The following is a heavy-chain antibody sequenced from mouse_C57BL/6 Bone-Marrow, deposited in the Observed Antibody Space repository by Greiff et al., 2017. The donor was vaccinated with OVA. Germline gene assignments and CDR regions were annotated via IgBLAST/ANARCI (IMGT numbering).Heavy chain of an antibody. Sequence: DVMLVESGGGLVQPGESLKLSCESNEYEFPSHDMSWVRKTPEKRLELVAAINSDGGSTYYPDTMERRFIISRDNTKKTLYLQMSSLRSEDTALYYCARPSIVTTSRRFASWGQGTLVTVSA. J-gene: IGHJ3*01. CDR3: ARPSIVTTSRRFAS. CDR1: EYEFPSHD. V-gene: IGHV5-2*01. CDR2: INSDGGST. D-gene: IGHD2-5*01.